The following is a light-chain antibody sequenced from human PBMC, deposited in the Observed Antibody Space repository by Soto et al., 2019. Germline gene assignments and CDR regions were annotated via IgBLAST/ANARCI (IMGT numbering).Light chain of an antibody. Sequence: ILMTQSPSTLSVSPGERVTLSCRASQSVGTNLAWYQQRPGQAPRLLVSGASTRASGIPPRFSGSGSGTDFSLTISSLQPEDFAVYYCQQLNYWARITFGQGTRLEI. CDR2: GAS. V-gene: IGKV3-15*01. CDR1: QSVGTN. CDR3: QQLNYWARIT. J-gene: IGKJ5*01.